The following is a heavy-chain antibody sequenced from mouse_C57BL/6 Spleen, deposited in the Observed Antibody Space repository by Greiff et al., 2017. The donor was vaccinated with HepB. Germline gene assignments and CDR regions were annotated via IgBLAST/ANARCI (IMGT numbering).Heavy chain of an antibody. J-gene: IGHJ2*01. CDR1: GYTFTSYW. Sequence: QVQLKQPGAELVRPGSSVKLSCKASGYTFTSYWMHWVKQRPIQGLEWIGNIDPSDSETHYNQKFKDKATLTVDKSSSTAYMQLSSLTSEDSAVYYCARGGNLYYFDYWGQGTTLTVSS. V-gene: IGHV1-52*01. CDR3: ARGGNLYYFDY. CDR2: IDPSDSET.